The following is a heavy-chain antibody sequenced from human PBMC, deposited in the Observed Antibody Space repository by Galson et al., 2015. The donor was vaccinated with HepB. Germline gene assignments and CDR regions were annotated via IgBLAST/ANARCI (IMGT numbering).Heavy chain of an antibody. Sequence: PALVKPTQTLTLTCTFSGFSLSTGGMCVSWIRQPPGKALEWLARIDWDDDTYYSTSLKTRLTISKDTSKNQVVLTMTNMDPEDTAKYYCARILWNHDSGGNSGAFDIWGQGTMVTVSS. D-gene: IGHD4-23*01. J-gene: IGHJ3*02. CDR3: ARILWNHDSGGNSGAFDI. V-gene: IGHV2-70*11. CDR1: GFSLSTGGMC. CDR2: IDWDDDT.